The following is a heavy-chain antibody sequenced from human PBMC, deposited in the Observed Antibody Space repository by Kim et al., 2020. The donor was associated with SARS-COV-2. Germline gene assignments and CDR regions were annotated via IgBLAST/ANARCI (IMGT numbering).Heavy chain of an antibody. CDR3: ARGFTMVSFDF. J-gene: IGHJ4*02. CDR2: ISYYGNNK. V-gene: IGHV3-30*04. CDR1: GFTFGSHA. D-gene: IGHD3-10*01. Sequence: GGSLRLSCAASGFTFGSHAMHWVRQVPGKGLEWVAVISYYGNNKYYAGSVKGRFTISRDNSRDTLYLQMDSLRTNDTAVYYCARGFTMVSFDFWGQGIPVTVSS.